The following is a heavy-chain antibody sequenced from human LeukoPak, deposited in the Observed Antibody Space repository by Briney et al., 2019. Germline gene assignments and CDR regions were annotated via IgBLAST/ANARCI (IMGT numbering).Heavy chain of an antibody. J-gene: IGHJ4*02. CDR1: GGSISSYY. Sequence: SETLSLTCTVSGGSISSYYWSWIRQPPGKGLEWIGYIYYSGSTNYNPSLKSRVTISVDTSKNQFSLKLSSVTAADTAVYYCARETRGYYDSSGYYHYVDYWGQGTLVTVSS. CDR3: ARETRGYYDSSGYYHYVDY. D-gene: IGHD3-22*01. CDR2: IYYSGST. V-gene: IGHV4-59*01.